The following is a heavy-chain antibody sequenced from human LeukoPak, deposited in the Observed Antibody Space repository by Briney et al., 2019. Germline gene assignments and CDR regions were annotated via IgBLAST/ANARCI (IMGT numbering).Heavy chain of an antibody. D-gene: IGHD2-15*01. V-gene: IGHV3-33*01. CDR2: IWYDGNNK. J-gene: IGHJ4*02. CDR3: ARQHCSGGDCYFFD. CDR1: GSTFSSYG. Sequence: RPGGSLRLSCAASGSTFSSYGMHWVRQAPGKGLEWVALIWYDGNNKYYADSVKGRFTISRDNSKNTLYLQLNSLRAEDTAVYYCARQHCSGGDCYFFDWGQGTLVTVSS.